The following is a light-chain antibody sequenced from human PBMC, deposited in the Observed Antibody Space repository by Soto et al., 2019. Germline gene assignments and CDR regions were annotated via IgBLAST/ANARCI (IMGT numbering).Light chain of an antibody. Sequence: QSALTQPASVSGSPGQSITISCTGTSSDVGGYNYVSWYQQHPGKAPKLIIYNVNRPSGVSSRFSGSKSGNTASLTISGLQAEDEADYYCSSYTSTSTRLFGGGTQLTVL. J-gene: IGLJ2*01. CDR3: SSYTSTSTRL. CDR1: SSDVGGYNY. CDR2: NV. V-gene: IGLV2-14*01.